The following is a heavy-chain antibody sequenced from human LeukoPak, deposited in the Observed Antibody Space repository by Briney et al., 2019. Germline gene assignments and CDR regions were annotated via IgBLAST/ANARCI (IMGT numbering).Heavy chain of an antibody. CDR2: IIPIFGTA. V-gene: IGHV1-69*05. CDR3: ARGLVTIFGVVIIPGAFDI. CDR1: GGTFSSYA. Sequence: SVKVSCKASGGTFSSYAISWVRQAPGQGLEWMGGIIPIFGTANYAQKFQVKVTITTDESTSTAYMQLSILTSEATAVYYCARGLVTIFGVVIIPGAFDIRGEGAIVTVSS. J-gene: IGHJ3*02. D-gene: IGHD3-3*01.